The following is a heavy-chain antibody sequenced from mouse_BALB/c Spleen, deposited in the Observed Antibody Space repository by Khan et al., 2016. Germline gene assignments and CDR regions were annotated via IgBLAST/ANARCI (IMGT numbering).Heavy chain of an antibody. V-gene: IGHV9-2-1*01. J-gene: IGHJ3*01. CDR3: ASPWLRRAWFAY. D-gene: IGHD2-2*01. CDR1: GYTFTDYS. Sequence: QIQLVQSGPELKKPGETVKISCKASGYTFTDYSIHWVKQAPGKGLKWMGWINTETGEPTYADDFKGRFAFSLETSASTAYLQINHIKNEETATYFCASPWLRRAWFAYWGQGTLVTVSA. CDR2: INTETGEP.